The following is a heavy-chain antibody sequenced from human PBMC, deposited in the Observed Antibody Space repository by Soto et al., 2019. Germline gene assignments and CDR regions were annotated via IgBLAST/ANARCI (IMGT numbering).Heavy chain of an antibody. CDR3: ANLEPSDTDTAMPQPVDYYYGMDV. Sequence: GGSLRLSCAASGFTFSSYGMHWVRQAPGKGLEWVAVISYDGSNKYYADSVKGRFTISRDNSKNTLYLQMNSLRAEDTAVYYCANLEPSDTDTAMPQPVDYYYGMDVWGQGTTVTVSS. V-gene: IGHV3-30*18. D-gene: IGHD5-18*01. J-gene: IGHJ6*02. CDR1: GFTFSSYG. CDR2: ISYDGSNK.